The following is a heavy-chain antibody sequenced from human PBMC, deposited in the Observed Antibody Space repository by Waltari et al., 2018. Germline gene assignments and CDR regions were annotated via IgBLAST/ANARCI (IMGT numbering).Heavy chain of an antibody. CDR1: GFPFISYW. D-gene: IGHD3-10*01. CDR2: IKSDGSST. CDR3: ARGTWFGELYY. J-gene: IGHJ4*02. V-gene: IGHV3-74*02. Sequence: EVQLVESGGGLVQPGGSLRLSCAASGFPFISYWMPWVRQAPGKGLGWVSRIKSDGSSTSYADSVKGRFTSSRDNAKNTLYLQMNSLRAEDTAVYYCARGTWFGELYYWGQGTLVTVSS.